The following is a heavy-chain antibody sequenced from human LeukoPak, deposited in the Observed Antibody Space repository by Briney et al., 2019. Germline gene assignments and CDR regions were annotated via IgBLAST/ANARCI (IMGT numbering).Heavy chain of an antibody. CDR2: IYSSGRT. Sequence: SETLSLTCTVSGGSLSSYYWSWIRQPPGKGLEWIGYIYSSGRTRYNPSLMCRVTISAQTSKNQFSRKLSSGTAADPAVYYCARGRVVGALDAFDIWGQGTMVTVSS. CDR1: GGSLSSYY. D-gene: IGHD1-26*01. CDR3: ARGRVVGALDAFDI. J-gene: IGHJ3*02. V-gene: IGHV4-59*01.